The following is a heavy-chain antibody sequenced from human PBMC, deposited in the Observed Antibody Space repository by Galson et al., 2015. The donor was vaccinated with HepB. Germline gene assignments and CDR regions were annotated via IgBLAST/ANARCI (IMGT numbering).Heavy chain of an antibody. J-gene: IGHJ6*02. V-gene: IGHV4-34*01. CDR2: INDSGST. CDR1: GGPFSGSY. D-gene: IGHD3-3*01. CDR3: ARGLTISGLGHYYYYVMDV. Sequence: ETLSLTCAVFGGPFSGSYWSWIRQPPGRGLEWIGVINDSGSTDYNPSLKSRATISVDTSKNKFSLRLSSVTAADTAVYYCARGLTISGLGHYYYYVMDVWGQGTTVIVSS.